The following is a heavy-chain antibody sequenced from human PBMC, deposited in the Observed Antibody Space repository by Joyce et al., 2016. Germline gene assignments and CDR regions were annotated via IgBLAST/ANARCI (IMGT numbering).Heavy chain of an antibody. V-gene: IGHV1-69*01. J-gene: IGHJ6*03. CDR1: GGIFTSYA. Sequence: QVQLVQSGVEVKKPGSSLKVSCKASGGIFTSYAISWVRQAPGQGLEWKGGIIPLFGTGSYAKKLQGRVKSRADDAATTVSIEVNSLRSEDTAVYYCARDNGDGDYNYCMDVWGKGTTVIVSS. D-gene: IGHD4-17*01. CDR2: IIPLFGTG. CDR3: ARDNGDGDYNYCMDV.